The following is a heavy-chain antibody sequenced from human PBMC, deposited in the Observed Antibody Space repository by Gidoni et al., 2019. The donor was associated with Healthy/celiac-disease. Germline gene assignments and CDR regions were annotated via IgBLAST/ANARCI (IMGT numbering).Heavy chain of an antibody. V-gene: IGHV1-69*08. CDR2: IIPILGIA. CDR1: GGTFSSYT. CDR3: ARDAVGVVAAAGNWFDP. Sequence: QVQLVQSGAEVKKPGSSVTVSCKASGGTFSSYTISWVRKAPGQGLEWMGRIIPILGIANYAQKFQGRVTITADKSTSTAYMELSSLRSEDTAVYYCARDAVGVVAAAGNWFDPWGQGTLVTVSS. D-gene: IGHD6-13*01. J-gene: IGHJ5*02.